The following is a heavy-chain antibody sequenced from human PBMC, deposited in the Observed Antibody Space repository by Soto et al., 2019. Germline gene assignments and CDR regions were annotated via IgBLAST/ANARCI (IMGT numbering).Heavy chain of an antibody. V-gene: IGHV4-39*01. J-gene: IGHJ6*02. CDR2: IDYTGST. CDR3: ARSVARSIAAMDV. D-gene: IGHD6-6*01. CDR1: GDSISSDGYY. Sequence: QLQLQASGPGLVKPSETLSLTFTVSGDSISSDGYYWGWIRQPPGKGPEGIGPIDYTGSTDYNPSLQSRVNVSVDTSTNQFSLKLASMTAADTGVYYCARSVARSIAAMDVLGQGTTVTVSS.